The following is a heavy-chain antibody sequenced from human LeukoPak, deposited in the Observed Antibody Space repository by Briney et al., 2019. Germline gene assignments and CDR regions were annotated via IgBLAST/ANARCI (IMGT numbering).Heavy chain of an antibody. CDR1: GFTFSSDW. Sequence: PGGSLRLSCAASGFTFSSDWMSWVRLAPGKGLEWVANIKQDGSEKYSVGSVEGRFTISRDNVKNSLYLQMSSLRAEDTAVYFCARSYGPGTVRKGGGFDYWGQGTLVTVSS. CDR2: IKQDGSEK. D-gene: IGHD3-10*01. CDR3: ARSYGPGTVRKGGGFDY. V-gene: IGHV3-7*01. J-gene: IGHJ4*02.